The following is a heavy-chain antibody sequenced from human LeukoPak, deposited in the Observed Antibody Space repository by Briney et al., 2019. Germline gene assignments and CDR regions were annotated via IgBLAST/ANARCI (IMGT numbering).Heavy chain of an antibody. CDR3: ARGASPTDYDFDY. CDR1: GYTFTGYY. J-gene: IGHJ4*02. V-gene: IGHV1-8*02. Sequence: ASVKVSCKASGYTFTGYYMHWVRQATGQGLEWMGWMNPNSGNTGYAQKFQGRVTMTRNTSISTAYMELSSLRSEDTAVYYCARGASPTDYDFDYWGQGTLVTVSS. D-gene: IGHD3-16*01. CDR2: MNPNSGNT.